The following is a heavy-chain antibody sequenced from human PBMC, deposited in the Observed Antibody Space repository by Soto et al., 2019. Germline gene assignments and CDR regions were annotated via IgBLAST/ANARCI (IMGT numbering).Heavy chain of an antibody. Sequence: QVQLVESGGGVVQPGRSLRLTCAASRFTFSTYGMHWVRQAPGKGLEWVAALSHDGSNKYYAGSVKGRFTISRDNSKNTLYLEMDSLRLDDTAVYYCAKEGVSFGTSCSRCYGLDVWGQGTPVTVSS. V-gene: IGHV3-30*18. CDR3: AKEGVSFGTSCSRCYGLDV. D-gene: IGHD2-2*01. CDR2: LSHDGSNK. CDR1: RFTFSTYG. J-gene: IGHJ6*02.